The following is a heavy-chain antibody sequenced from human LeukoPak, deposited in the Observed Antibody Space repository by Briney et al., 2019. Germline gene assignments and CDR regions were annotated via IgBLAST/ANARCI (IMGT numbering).Heavy chain of an antibody. D-gene: IGHD3-3*01. CDR1: GFTFSDYW. CDR2: ISGSGAST. J-gene: IGHJ4*02. CDR3: AKDHYWSIDY. Sequence: GGSLRLSCVASGFTFSDYWMTWVRQAPGKGLEWISGISGSGASTYYADSVKGRFTISRDIAKNTLYLQMNSLRAEDTGVYYCAKDHYWSIDYWGRGTLVTVSS. V-gene: IGHV3-23*01.